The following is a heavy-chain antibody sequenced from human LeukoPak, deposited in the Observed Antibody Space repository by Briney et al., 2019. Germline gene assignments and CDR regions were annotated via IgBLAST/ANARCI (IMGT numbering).Heavy chain of an antibody. Sequence: GGSLRLSCAASGFTFSGYWMHWVRQAPGKGLAWVSVIRSDGSITTYADSVKGRFTISRDTAKNTLYLQMNSLRVEDTAVYYCAGPGYSSSWYEGYWGQGTLVTVSS. CDR2: IRSDGSIT. V-gene: IGHV3-74*01. D-gene: IGHD6-13*01. CDR3: AGPGYSSSWYEGY. CDR1: GFTFSGYW. J-gene: IGHJ4*02.